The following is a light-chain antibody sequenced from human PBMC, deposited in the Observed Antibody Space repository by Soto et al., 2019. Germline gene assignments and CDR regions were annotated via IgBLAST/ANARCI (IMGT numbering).Light chain of an antibody. Sequence: QSVLTQPASVSWSPGQSITISSSGTSSDVGSYDHVAWYQQFPGKTPKLMIYEVSNRPSGVSSRFSGSKSGNTASLTISGLQAEDEADYYGISYTGSSTSDVFGSGTKVTVL. J-gene: IGLJ1*01. CDR1: SSDVGSYDH. CDR3: ISYTGSSTSDV. CDR2: EVS. V-gene: IGLV2-14*01.